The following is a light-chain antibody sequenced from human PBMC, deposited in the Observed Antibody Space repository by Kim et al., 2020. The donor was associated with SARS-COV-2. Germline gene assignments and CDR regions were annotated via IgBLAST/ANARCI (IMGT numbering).Light chain of an antibody. CDR1: QDISNW. J-gene: IGKJ5*01. CDR3: QQSNSFPFT. V-gene: IGKV1-12*02. Sequence: ASVGDRVTITCRASQDISNWLVWYQQKPGKAPKLLIYAASSLQSGVPSRFSGSGSGTDFTLTISSLQPEDFATYYCQQSNSFPFTFGQGTRLEIK. CDR2: AAS.